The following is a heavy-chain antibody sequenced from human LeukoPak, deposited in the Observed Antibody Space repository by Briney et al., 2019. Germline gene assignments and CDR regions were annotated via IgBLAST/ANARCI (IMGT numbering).Heavy chain of an antibody. Sequence: SETLSLTCAVYGGSFSGYYWSWIRQPPGKGLEWIGEINHSGSTNYNPSLKSRVTISVDTSKNQFSLKLSSVTAADTAVYYCARGRRPRPRWFDPWGQGTLVTVSS. J-gene: IGHJ5*02. CDR1: GGSFSGYY. CDR3: ARGRRPRPRWFDP. CDR2: INHSGST. V-gene: IGHV4-34*01.